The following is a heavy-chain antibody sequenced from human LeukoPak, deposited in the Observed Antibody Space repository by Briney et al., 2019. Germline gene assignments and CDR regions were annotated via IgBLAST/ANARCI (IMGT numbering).Heavy chain of an antibody. CDR2: ISGSGGTT. CDR3: AKEGKTRTWNYSQAKPVY. CDR1: GFSFSTDA. D-gene: IGHD1-7*01. V-gene: IGHV3-23*01. Sequence: GGSLRLSCAASGFSFSTDAMNWVRQAPGKGLEWVSAISGSGGTTFYAESVKGRFTISRDNSKNTLYLQMNSLRAEDTAVYYCAKEGKTRTWNYSQAKPVYWGQGTLVTVSS. J-gene: IGHJ4*02.